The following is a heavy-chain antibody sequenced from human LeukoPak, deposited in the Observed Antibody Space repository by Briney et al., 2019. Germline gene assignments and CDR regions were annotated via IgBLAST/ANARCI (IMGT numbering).Heavy chain of an antibody. V-gene: IGHV1-46*01. CDR3: ARGGLLLWFGERYYGMDV. CDR1: GYTFTSYY. CDR2: INPSGGST. D-gene: IGHD3-10*01. J-gene: IGHJ6*02. Sequence: GASVKVSCKASGYTFTSYYMHWVRQAPGQGLEREGIINPSGGSTSYAQKFQGRVTMTRDTSTSTVYMELSSLRSEDTAVYYCARGGLLLWFGERYYGMDVWGQGTTVTVSS.